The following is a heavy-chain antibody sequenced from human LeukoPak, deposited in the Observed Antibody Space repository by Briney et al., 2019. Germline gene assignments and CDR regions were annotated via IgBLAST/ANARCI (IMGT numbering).Heavy chain of an antibody. CDR1: GYAFTSYG. V-gene: IGHV1-18*01. CDR3: ARPTRDYYDSSGYPGSWPFDY. D-gene: IGHD3-22*01. J-gene: IGHJ4*02. CDR2: ISAYNGNT. Sequence: ASVKVSCKASGYAFTSYGISWVRQAPGQGLEWMGWISAYNGNTNYAQKLQGRVTMTTDTSTSTAYMELRSLRSDDTAVYYCARPTRDYYDSSGYPGSWPFDYWGQGTLVTVSS.